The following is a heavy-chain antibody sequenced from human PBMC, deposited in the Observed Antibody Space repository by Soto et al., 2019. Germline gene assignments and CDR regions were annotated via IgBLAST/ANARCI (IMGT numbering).Heavy chain of an antibody. V-gene: IGHV3-23*01. CDR3: TRRGAESSGGGAFDI. D-gene: IGHD6-19*01. CDR1: GFTFTSYA. CDR2: ISGSGDNT. Sequence: EVQLLESGGGLVQPGGSLRLSCAASGFTFTSYAMSWVRQAPGKGLEWVSAISGSGDNTFYADSVKGRSTISRDNSKTSLYMQTNSLRDEDTAVYYCTRRGAESSGGGAFDIWGQGTVVTVSS. J-gene: IGHJ3*02.